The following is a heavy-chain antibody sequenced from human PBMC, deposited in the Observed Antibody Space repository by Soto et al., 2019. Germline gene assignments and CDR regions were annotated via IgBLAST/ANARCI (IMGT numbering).Heavy chain of an antibody. J-gene: IGHJ5*02. CDR3: ARGGYCSGGSCYENWFDP. D-gene: IGHD2-15*01. CDR1: GYTFTSYD. V-gene: IGHV1-8*01. CDR2: MNPNSGNT. Sequence: ASVKVSCKASGYTFTSYDINWVRQATGQGLEWMGWMNPNSGNTGYAQKFQGRVTMTRNTSISTAYMELSSLRSEDTAVYYCARGGYCSGGSCYENWFDPWGQGTLVTV.